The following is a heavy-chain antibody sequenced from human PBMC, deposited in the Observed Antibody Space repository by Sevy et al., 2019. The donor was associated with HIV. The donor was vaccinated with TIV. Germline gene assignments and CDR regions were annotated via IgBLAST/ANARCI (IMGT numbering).Heavy chain of an antibody. Sequence: GGSLRLSCAASGFTFSSYAMSWVRQAPGKGLEWVSAISGTGGATYYADSVKGRFTISRDNSQNTLYLQMNSLRAEDTAVYYCAKDQAAVGIECFQYWGQGTLVTVSS. D-gene: IGHD6-13*01. V-gene: IGHV3-23*01. CDR2: ISGTGGAT. CDR3: AKDQAAVGIECFQY. CDR1: GFTFSSYA. J-gene: IGHJ1*01.